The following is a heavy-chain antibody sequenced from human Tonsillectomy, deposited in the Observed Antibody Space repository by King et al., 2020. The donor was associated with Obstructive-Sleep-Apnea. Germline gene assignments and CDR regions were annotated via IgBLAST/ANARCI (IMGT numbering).Heavy chain of an antibody. V-gene: IGHV3-33*06. J-gene: IGHJ4*02. Sequence: VQLVESGGGVVQPGRSLRLSCAASGFTFSSYGMHCVRQAPGKGLEWVAVIWYDGSNKYYADSMKGRFTISRDNSKNTLYLQMNSLRAEDTAVYYCAKKGHSSGWYYLDYWGQGTLVTVSS. CDR1: GFTFSSYG. CDR2: IWYDGSNK. D-gene: IGHD6-19*01. CDR3: AKKGHSSGWYYLDY.